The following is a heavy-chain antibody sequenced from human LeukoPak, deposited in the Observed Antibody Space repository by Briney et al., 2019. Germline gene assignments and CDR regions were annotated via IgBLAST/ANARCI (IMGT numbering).Heavy chain of an antibody. CDR1: GGSFSGYY. V-gene: IGHV4-34*01. CDR2: INHSGST. J-gene: IGHJ6*04. Sequence: SETLSLTCAVHGGSFSGYYCSWIRQPPGKGLEWIGEINHSGSTNYNPSLKSRVTISVDTSKNQFSLKLSSVTAADTAVYYCAIRVMVRGPFGVWGKGTTVTVSS. CDR3: AIRVMVRGPFGV. D-gene: IGHD3-10*01.